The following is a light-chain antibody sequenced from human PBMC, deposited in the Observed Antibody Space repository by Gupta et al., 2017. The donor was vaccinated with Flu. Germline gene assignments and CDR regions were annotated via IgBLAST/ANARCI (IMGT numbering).Light chain of an antibody. V-gene: IGKV3-20*01. J-gene: IGKJ4*01. CDR2: AAS. CDR1: QSVGSNY. CDR3: QQYASSPLT. Sequence: EIVLTQSPGTLSLSAGERATLSCRASQSVGSNYLAWYQQKRGQAPRLLIYAASSRATGVPDRFTGSGSGTDFTLTISRLEPEDFAVYYCQQYASSPLTFGGGTRIDIK.